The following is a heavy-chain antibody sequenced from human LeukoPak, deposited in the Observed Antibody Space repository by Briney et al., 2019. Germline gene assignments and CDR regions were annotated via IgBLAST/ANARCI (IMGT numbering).Heavy chain of an antibody. CDR1: GFTFRVYG. D-gene: IGHD6-19*01. CDR3: AKDGSGWYGIDY. CDR2: LRYDGSQK. J-gene: IGHJ4*02. V-gene: IGHV3-30*02. Sequence: GGSLRLSCAASGFTFRVYGMHWVRQAPGKGLEWVAFLRYDGSQKSYANSVKGRFIISRDNSKNTLYLQMNSLRGADTAVYYCAKDGSGWYGIDYWGQGTLVTVSS.